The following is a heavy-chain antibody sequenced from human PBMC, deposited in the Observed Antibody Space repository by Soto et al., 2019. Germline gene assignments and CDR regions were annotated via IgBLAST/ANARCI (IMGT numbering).Heavy chain of an antibody. CDR3: ARIRWLVTGQTGFDY. J-gene: IGHJ4*02. CDR1: GFSLSTSGMC. V-gene: IGHV2-70*11. Sequence: SGPTLVNPTQTLTLTCTFSGFSLSTSGMCVSWIRQPPGKALEWLARIDWDDDKYYSTSLKTRLTISKDTSKNQVVLTMTNMDPVDTATYYCARIRWLVTGQTGFDYWGQGTLVTVSS. D-gene: IGHD6-19*01. CDR2: IDWDDDK.